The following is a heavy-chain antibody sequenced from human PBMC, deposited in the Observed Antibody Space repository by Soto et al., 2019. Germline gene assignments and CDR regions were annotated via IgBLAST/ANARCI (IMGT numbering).Heavy chain of an antibody. CDR1: GFTFSSYG. CDR3: ARVEQAAGPYFDY. J-gene: IGHJ4*02. CDR2: IWYDGSNK. V-gene: IGHV3-33*01. D-gene: IGHD6-13*01. Sequence: LRLSCAASGFTFSSYGSHSVRQAPGKGLEWVAVIWYDGSNKYYADSVKGRFTISRDNSKNTLYLQMNSLRAEDTAVYYCARVEQAAGPYFDYWGQGTLVTVSS.